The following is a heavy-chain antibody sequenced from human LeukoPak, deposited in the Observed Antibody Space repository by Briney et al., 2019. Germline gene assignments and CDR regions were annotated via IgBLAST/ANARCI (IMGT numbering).Heavy chain of an antibody. CDR1: GGSFSGYY. CDR3: ARGPYRYCGSGSYYSAPNSPRFDY. D-gene: IGHD3-10*01. CDR2: INHSGST. Sequence: PSETPSLTCAVYGGSFSGYYWSWIRQPPGKGLEWIGEINHSGSTNYNPSLKSRVTISVDTSKNQFSLKLSSVTAADTAVYYCARGPYRYCGSGSYYSAPNSPRFDYWGQGTLVTVSS. V-gene: IGHV4-34*01. J-gene: IGHJ4*02.